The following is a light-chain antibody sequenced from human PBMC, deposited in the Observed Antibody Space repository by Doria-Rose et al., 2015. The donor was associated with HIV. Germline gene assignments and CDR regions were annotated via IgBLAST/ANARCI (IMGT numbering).Light chain of an antibody. V-gene: IGKV3-20*01. CDR1: QSFSSTY. CDR3: HQYGTSWT. J-gene: IGKJ1*01. Sequence: TQSPGNLSLSPGARATLSCRASQSFSSTYLASYQQKPGQAPSLLIHDGSTRATGIPDRFSASGSGTDFTLTINRLEPEDFALYYCHQYGTSWTFGQGTKVEI. CDR2: DGS.